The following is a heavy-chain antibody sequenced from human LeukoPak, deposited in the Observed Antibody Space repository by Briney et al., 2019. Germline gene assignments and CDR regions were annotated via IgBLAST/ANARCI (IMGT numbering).Heavy chain of an antibody. V-gene: IGHV4-39*07. J-gene: IGHJ4*02. CDR2: IYYSGST. D-gene: IGHD3-10*01. CDR3: AKVYYYGSGSYYNQPRDY. CDR1: GGSISSSSYY. Sequence: SETLSLTCTVSGGSISSSSYYWGWIRQPPGKGLERIGSIYYSGSTYYNPSLKSRVTISVDTSKNQFSLKLSSVTAADTAVYYCAKVYYYGSGSYYNQPRDYWGQGTLVTVSS.